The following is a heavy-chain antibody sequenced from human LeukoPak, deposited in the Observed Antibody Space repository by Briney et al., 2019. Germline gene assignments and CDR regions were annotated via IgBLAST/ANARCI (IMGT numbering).Heavy chain of an antibody. CDR1: GGSIISSSYY. Sequence: SETLSLTCTVSGGSIISSSYYWGWIRQPPGKGLEWIGSIYYSGSAYYNPSLKNRVTISVDTSENRFSLKLSSVTAADTAVYYCARRERMDYWGQGTLVTVSS. J-gene: IGHJ4*02. D-gene: IGHD2-8*01. V-gene: IGHV4-39*07. CDR2: IYYSGSA. CDR3: ARRERMDY.